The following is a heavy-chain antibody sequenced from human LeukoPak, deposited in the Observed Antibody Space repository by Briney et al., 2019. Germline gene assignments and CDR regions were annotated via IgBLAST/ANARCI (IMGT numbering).Heavy chain of an antibody. CDR1: GFTFNTYG. Sequence: GGSLRLSCAASGFTFNTYGMHWVRQAPDKGLEWVAFIRYDGADKYYADSVKGRFTISRDNSKNTLYLQMNSLRAEDTAVYYCAKGVSGWYDAFDIWGQGTMVTVSS. CDR2: IRYDGADK. CDR3: AKGVSGWYDAFDI. J-gene: IGHJ3*02. D-gene: IGHD6-19*01. V-gene: IGHV3-30*02.